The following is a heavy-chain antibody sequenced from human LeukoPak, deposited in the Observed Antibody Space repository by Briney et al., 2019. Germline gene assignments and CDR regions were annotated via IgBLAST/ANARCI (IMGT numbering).Heavy chain of an antibody. D-gene: IGHD4-17*01. CDR2: IYSGGSI. V-gene: IGHV3-66*01. J-gene: IGHJ4*02. CDR1: GFTVSRSY. CDR3: ARGHDHGDPNAFDY. Sequence: GGSLRLSCAASGFTVSRSYMSWVRQAPGKGLEWVSVIYSGGSIHYADSVKGRFTISRDNSKNTLYLQMNSLRAEDTAVYFCARGHDHGDPNAFDYWGQGTLVTVSS.